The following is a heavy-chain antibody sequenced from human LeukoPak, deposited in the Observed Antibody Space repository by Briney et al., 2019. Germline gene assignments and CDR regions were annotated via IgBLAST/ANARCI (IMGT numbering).Heavy chain of an antibody. CDR2: INPSGGST. J-gene: IGHJ4*02. D-gene: IGHD3-22*01. CDR1: GHTFTSYY. V-gene: IGHV1-46*01. CDR3: AQSLYYYDSSGYYLPNDY. Sequence: GASVKVSCKASGHTFTSYYMHWVRQAPGQGLEWMGIINPSGGSTSYAQKFQGRVTMTRDTSTSTVYMELSSLRSEDTAVYYCAQSLYYYDSSGYYLPNDYWGQGTLVTVSS.